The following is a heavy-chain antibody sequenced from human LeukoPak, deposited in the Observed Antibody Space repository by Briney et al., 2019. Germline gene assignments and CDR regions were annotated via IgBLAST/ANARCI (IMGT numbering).Heavy chain of an antibody. CDR3: ATGTYCGGDCHDAFDI. J-gene: IGHJ3*02. CDR2: VSAYNGNT. CDR1: GYTFTSCG. Sequence: ASVKVSCKASGYTFTSCGICWVRQAPGRGLEWMGWVSAYNGNTNYAQKFQGRVTMTTDTSTSTAYMELRSLRSEDTAVYYCATGTYCGGDCHDAFDIWGQGTMVTVSS. V-gene: IGHV1-18*01. D-gene: IGHD2-21*02.